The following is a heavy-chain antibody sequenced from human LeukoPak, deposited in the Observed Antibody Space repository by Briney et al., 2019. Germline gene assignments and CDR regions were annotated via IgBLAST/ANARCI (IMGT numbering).Heavy chain of an antibody. CDR3: ARELVVPAASPYYGMDV. J-gene: IGHJ6*02. V-gene: IGHV1-46*01. CDR2: INPSGGST. CDR1: GYTFTSYY. D-gene: IGHD2-2*01. Sequence: ASVKVSCRASGYTFTSYYMHWVRQAPGQGLEWMGIINPSGGSTSYAQKFQGRSTMTRDTSTSTVYMELSSLRSEDTAVYYCARELVVPAASPYYGMDVWGQGTTATVSS.